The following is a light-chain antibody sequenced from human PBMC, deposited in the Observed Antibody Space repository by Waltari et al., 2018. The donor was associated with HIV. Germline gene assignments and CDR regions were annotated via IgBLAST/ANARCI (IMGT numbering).Light chain of an antibody. Sequence: DIQLTQSPSFLSASVGDRVTITCRASQGISSYLAWYQQKPGKAPKLLTYSASTLQSGVPSRFSGRASGTEFTLTISSLQPEDFATYYCQQLNSYPVPFTFGPGTKVDIK. J-gene: IGKJ3*01. CDR2: SAS. CDR1: QGISSY. V-gene: IGKV1-9*01. CDR3: QQLNSYPVPFT.